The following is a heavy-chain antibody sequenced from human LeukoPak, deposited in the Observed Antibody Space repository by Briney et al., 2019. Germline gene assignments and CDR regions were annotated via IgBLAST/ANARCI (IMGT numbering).Heavy chain of an antibody. CDR1: GFTFSSYA. CDR3: AKEGDIEYYYGSGNLDY. V-gene: IGHV3-23*01. Sequence: GGSLRLSCAASGFTFSSYAMSWVRQAPGKGLEWVSAISGSGGSTYYAGSVKGRFTISRDNSKNTLYLQMNSLRAEDTAVYYCAKEGDIEYYYGSGNLDYWGQGTLVTVSS. D-gene: IGHD3-10*01. J-gene: IGHJ4*02. CDR2: ISGSGGST.